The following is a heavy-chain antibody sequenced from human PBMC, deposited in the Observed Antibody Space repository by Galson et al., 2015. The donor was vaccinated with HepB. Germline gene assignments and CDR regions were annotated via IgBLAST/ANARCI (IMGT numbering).Heavy chain of an antibody. CDR1: GGSISSRNW. D-gene: IGHD5-18*01. CDR2: IYPSGTTSGTT. V-gene: IGHV4-4*02. CDR3: AREGGYTNYDYGMDV. J-gene: IGHJ6*02. Sequence: SETLSLTCAVSGGSISSRNWWSWVRQPPGKGLEWIGEIYPSGTTSGTTNYNPSLKSRITISIDKSKNQFFRKLSSVTAADTALYYCAREGGYTNYDYGMDVWGQGTTVIVSS.